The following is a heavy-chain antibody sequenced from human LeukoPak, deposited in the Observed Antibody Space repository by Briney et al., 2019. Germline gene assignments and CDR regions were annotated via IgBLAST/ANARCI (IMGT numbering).Heavy chain of an antibody. Sequence: SETLSLTCTVSGGSIRSYFWSWLRQPPGKGLEWIGYIWDTEITDYNPSLKSRVTISLDTSKNHFSLRLRSVTAADTALYFCARGLVLATDDAFDIWGQGTLVTVSS. CDR3: ARGLVLATDDAFDI. CDR2: IWDTEIT. D-gene: IGHD5-12*01. CDR1: GGSIRSYF. V-gene: IGHV4-59*01. J-gene: IGHJ3*02.